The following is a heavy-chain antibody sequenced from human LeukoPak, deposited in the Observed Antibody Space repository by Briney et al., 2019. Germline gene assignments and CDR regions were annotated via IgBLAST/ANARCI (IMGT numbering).Heavy chain of an antibody. CDR2: INPNSGDT. CDR3: AGEYCSGGSCSQGFDY. V-gene: IGHV1-2*02. J-gene: IGHJ4*02. D-gene: IGHD2-15*01. Sequence: ASVKVSCKASGYTFTDYYIHWVRPAPGQVLEWMGWINPNSGDTNHAQNFQGRVTLTRQTSISTAYMELSSLRSDDSAVYYCAGEYCSGGSCSQGFDYWGQGTLVTVSS. CDR1: GYTFTDYY.